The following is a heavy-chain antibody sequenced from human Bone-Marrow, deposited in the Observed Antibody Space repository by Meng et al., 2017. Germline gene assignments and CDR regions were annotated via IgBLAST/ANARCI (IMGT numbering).Heavy chain of an antibody. D-gene: IGHD1-20*01. CDR3: ASGGITVSAAVEPFDP. Sequence: ASVKVSCKASGYTFTSYYMHWVRRAPGQGLEWMGRINPKSGDTNYAQKFQERVTITRDMSTSTAYMELSSLRSEDTAVYYCASGGITVSAAVEPFDPWGQGTLVTVSS. V-gene: IGHV1-2*06. J-gene: IGHJ5*02. CDR1: GYTFTSYY. CDR2: INPKSGDT.